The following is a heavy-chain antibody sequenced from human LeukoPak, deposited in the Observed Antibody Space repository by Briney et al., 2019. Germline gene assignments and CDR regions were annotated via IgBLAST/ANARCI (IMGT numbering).Heavy chain of an antibody. CDR3: ARVGYSSGWYFDY. V-gene: IGHV3-21*01. J-gene: IGHJ4*02. D-gene: IGHD6-19*01. CDR1: GFTFSSYS. CDR2: ISSTSSYI. Sequence: EGSLRFSCAASGFTFSSYSMNWGRQAPGKGLEWVSSISSTSSYIYYADSVKGRFTISRDNAQKSLYLQMNSLRAEDTAVYYCARVGYSSGWYFDYWGQGTLVTVSS.